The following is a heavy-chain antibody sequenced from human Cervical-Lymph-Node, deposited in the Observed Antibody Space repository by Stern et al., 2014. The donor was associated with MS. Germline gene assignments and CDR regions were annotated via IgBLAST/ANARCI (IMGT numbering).Heavy chain of an antibody. J-gene: IGHJ6*02. CDR1: GFTFSTSA. CDR3: AAGPDRDSSDDYYHGMDV. Sequence: QLVESGPEVKRPGPSVKGSCKASGFTFSTSAVHWVRQTRGQRLEWVGGIVVGSGDTKYEQKLQEKVTITRDMSTSTAYLELSGLTSEDTAVYYCAAGPDRDSSDDYYHGMDVRGQGTTVTVSS. CDR2: IVVGSGDT. V-gene: IGHV1-58*01. D-gene: IGHD3-22*01.